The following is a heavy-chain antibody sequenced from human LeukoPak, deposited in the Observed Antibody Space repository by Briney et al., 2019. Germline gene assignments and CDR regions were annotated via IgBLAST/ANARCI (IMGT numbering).Heavy chain of an antibody. CDR1: GFTFSSYG. CDR3: ARGGSSYPFDY. D-gene: IGHD1-26*01. Sequence: GGSLRLSCAASGFTFSSYGMHWVRQAPGKGLEWVAVISYDGSNKYYGDSLKGRFAISRDNSKNTLYLQMNSLRAEDTAVYYCARGGSSYPFDYWGQGTLVTVSS. V-gene: IGHV3-30*03. J-gene: IGHJ4*02. CDR2: ISYDGSNK.